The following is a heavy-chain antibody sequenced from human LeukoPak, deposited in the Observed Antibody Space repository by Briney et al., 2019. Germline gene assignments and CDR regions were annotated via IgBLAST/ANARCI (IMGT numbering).Heavy chain of an antibody. Sequence: PGGSLRLSCAASGFTFSSYWMSWVRQAPGKGLEWVSGIGGSSIGHSTHYADSVKGRFTISRDNSKNMVYLQMDSLRAEDTALYYCARDSGWLRYHDWGQGALVTVSS. CDR2: IGGSSIGHST. D-gene: IGHD5-12*01. CDR1: GFTFSSYW. V-gene: IGHV3-23*01. CDR3: ARDSGWLRYHD. J-gene: IGHJ4*02.